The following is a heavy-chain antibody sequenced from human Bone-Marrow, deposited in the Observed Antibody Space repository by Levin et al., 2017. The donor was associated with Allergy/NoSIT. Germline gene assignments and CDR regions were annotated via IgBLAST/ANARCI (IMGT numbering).Heavy chain of an antibody. Sequence: GGSLRLSCAASGFTFSSYSMNWVRQAPGKGLEWVSYISSSSSTIYYADSVKGRFTISRDNAKNSLYLQMNSLRDEDTAVYYCARGGLRLIPMYYFDYWGQGTLVTVSS. CDR3: ARGGLRLIPMYYFDY. V-gene: IGHV3-48*02. CDR2: ISSSSSTI. D-gene: IGHD3-16*01. J-gene: IGHJ4*02. CDR1: GFTFSSYS.